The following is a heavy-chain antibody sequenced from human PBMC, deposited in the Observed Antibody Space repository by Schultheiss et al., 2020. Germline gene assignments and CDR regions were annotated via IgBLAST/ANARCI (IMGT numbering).Heavy chain of an antibody. V-gene: IGHV1-3*01. CDR3: AREKGCSSTSCYGGLRRGMGYMDV. CDR1: GYTFTSYA. Sequence: ASVKVSCKASGYTFTSYAMHWVRQAPGQRLEWMGWINAGNGNTKYSQKFQGRVTITRDTSASTAYMELSSLRSEDTAVYYCAREKGCSSTSCYGGLRRGMGYMDVWGKGTTVTVSS. D-gene: IGHD2-2*01. CDR2: INAGNGNT. J-gene: IGHJ6*03.